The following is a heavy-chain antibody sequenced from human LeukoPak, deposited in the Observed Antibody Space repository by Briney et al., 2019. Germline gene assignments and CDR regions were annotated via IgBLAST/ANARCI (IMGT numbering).Heavy chain of an antibody. CDR3: ATSYGGKGGFDY. CDR1: GFTFSSYG. Sequence: GGSLRLSCVASGFTFSSYGMHWVRQAPGKGLEWVAFIPYDGTNKYYADSVKGRFTISRDNSKNTLYLQMNSLRAEDTAVYYCATSYGGKGGFDYWGQGTLVTVSS. V-gene: IGHV3-30*02. J-gene: IGHJ4*02. D-gene: IGHD4-23*01. CDR2: IPYDGTNK.